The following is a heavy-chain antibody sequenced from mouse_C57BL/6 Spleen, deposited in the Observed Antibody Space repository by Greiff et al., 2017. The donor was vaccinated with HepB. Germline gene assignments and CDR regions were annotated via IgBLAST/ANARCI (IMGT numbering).Heavy chain of an antibody. CDR3: AIYYDYDEDAWFAY. V-gene: IGHV1-69*01. CDR2: IDPSDSYT. D-gene: IGHD2-4*01. Sequence: QVQLQQPGAELVMPGASVKLSCKASGYTFTSYWMHWVKQRPGQGLEWIGEIDPSDSYTNYNQKFKGKSTLTVDKSSSTAYMQLSSLTSEDSAVYYCAIYYDYDEDAWFAYWGQGTLVTVSA. J-gene: IGHJ3*01. CDR1: GYTFTSYW.